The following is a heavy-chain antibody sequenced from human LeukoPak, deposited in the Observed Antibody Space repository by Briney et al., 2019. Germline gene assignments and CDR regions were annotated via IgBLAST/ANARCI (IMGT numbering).Heavy chain of an antibody. D-gene: IGHD2-15*01. Sequence: GGSLRLPCAASGFTVSSNYMSWVRQAPGKGLEWVSVIYSGGSTYYADSVKGRFTISRDNSKNTLYLQMNSLRAEDTAVYYCAKSGLDCSGGSCYPTEEYWGQGTLVTVSS. CDR2: IYSGGST. V-gene: IGHV3-66*01. CDR1: GFTVSSNY. J-gene: IGHJ4*02. CDR3: AKSGLDCSGGSCYPTEEY.